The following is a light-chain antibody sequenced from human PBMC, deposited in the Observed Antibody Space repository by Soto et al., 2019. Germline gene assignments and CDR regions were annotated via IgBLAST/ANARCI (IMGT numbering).Light chain of an antibody. Sequence: DIQMTQSPSTLSASVGDRVTITCRASQSISSWLAWYQQKPGKAPKLLIYDASSLESGVPSRFSGRGSGTEFTLTISSLQPDDFATYYCQQYNSYSITFGPGTKVDIK. CDR1: QSISSW. J-gene: IGKJ3*01. V-gene: IGKV1-5*01. CDR2: DAS. CDR3: QQYNSYSIT.